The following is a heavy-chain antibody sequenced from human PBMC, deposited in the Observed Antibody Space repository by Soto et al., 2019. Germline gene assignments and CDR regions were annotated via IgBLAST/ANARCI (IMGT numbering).Heavy chain of an antibody. V-gene: IGHV3-64*01. CDR1: GFTFSSYA. D-gene: IGHD2-15*01. CDR2: ISSNGGST. J-gene: IGHJ3*02. CDR3: ARDGPPEIYCGGGSCYSMNDAFDI. Sequence: HPGGSLRLSCAASGFTFSSYAMHWVRQAPGKGLEYVSAISSNGGSTYYANSVKGRFTISRDNSKNTLYLQMGSLRAEDMAVYYCARDGPPEIYCGGGSCYSMNDAFDIWGKGTMVTVSS.